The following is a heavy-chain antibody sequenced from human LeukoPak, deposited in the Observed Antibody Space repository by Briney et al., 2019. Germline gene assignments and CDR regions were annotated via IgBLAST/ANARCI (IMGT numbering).Heavy chain of an antibody. D-gene: IGHD2-15*01. CDR2: INSDGSST. J-gene: IGHJ6*03. CDR3: ARGDCSGGSCSRLYYYYYYMDV. V-gene: IGHV3-74*01. Sequence: GGSLRLSCAASGFTFSSYWMHWVRQAPGKWLVWVSRINSDGSSTGYADSVKGRFTITRDNAKNTLYLQMNSLRAEDTAVYYGARGDCSGGSCSRLYYYYYYMDVWGKGTTVTVSS. CDR1: GFTFSSYW.